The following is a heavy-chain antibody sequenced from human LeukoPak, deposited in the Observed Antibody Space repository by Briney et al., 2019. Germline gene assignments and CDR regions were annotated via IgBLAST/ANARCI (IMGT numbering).Heavy chain of an antibody. CDR3: ARRRQWRGVDY. Sequence: PGGSLRLSCAASGFIFSDYYMSWIRQAPGKGLEWVALISTSSSYTIYADSVKGRLTISRDNAKNSLYLQMNSLRAEDTAVYYCARRRQWRGVDYWGQGTLVTVSS. D-gene: IGHD6-19*01. CDR2: ISTSSSYT. J-gene: IGHJ4*02. CDR1: GFIFSDYY. V-gene: IGHV3-11*03.